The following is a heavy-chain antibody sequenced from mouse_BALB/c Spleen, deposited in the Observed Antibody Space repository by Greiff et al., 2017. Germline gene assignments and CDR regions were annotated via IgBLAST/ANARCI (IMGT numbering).Heavy chain of an antibody. CDR3: ARLGPYYGSSSFDY. J-gene: IGHJ2*01. CDR2: ISSGSSTI. CDR1: GFTFSSFG. Sequence: EVQRVESGGGLVQPGGSRKLSCAASGFTFSSFGMHWVRQAPEKGLEWVAYISSGSSTIYYADTVKGRFTISRDNPKNTLFLQMTSLRSEDTAMYYCARLGPYYGSSSFDYWGQGTTLTVSS. V-gene: IGHV5-17*02. D-gene: IGHD1-1*01.